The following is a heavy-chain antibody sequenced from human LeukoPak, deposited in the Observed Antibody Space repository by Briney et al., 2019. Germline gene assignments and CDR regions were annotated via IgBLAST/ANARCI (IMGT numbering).Heavy chain of an antibody. Sequence: ASVKVSCKASGYTFTSYGISWVRQAPGQGLEWMGWISAYNGNTNYAQKLQGRVTMTTDTSTSTAYMELRSLRSDDTAVYYCARGAYYYGSGSYREYFDYWGQGTLVTVSS. CDR1: GYTFTSYG. CDR2: ISAYNGNT. CDR3: ARGAYYYGSGSYREYFDY. J-gene: IGHJ4*02. V-gene: IGHV1-18*01. D-gene: IGHD3-10*01.